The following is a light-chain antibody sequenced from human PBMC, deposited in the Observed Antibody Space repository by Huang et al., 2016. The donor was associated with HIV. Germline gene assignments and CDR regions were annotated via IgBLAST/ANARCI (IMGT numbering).Light chain of an antibody. Sequence: RATINCKSSQSLLYSSNNKNYLAWYQQKPGQPPKLLIYWASTRESGVPDRVSGSGSETDFTLTISSLQAEDVAVYYCHQYYATGTFGQGTKVEI. CDR2: WAS. J-gene: IGKJ1*01. V-gene: IGKV4-1*01. CDR3: HQYYATGT. CDR1: QSLLYSSNNKNY.